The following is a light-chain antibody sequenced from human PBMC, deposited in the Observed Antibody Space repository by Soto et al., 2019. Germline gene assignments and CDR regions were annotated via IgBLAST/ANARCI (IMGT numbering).Light chain of an antibody. V-gene: IGKV2-30*02. CDR1: QSLVHSDGNTY. CDR2: KVS. J-gene: IGKJ2*01. Sequence: DVVMTQSPLSLPVTPGQPASISCRSSQSLVHSDGNTYLNWFHQRPGQSPRRLIYKVSNRDSGVPDRFSGSGSDTDFTLKISGVEAEDVGVYSCMQGTHWPPYTFGQGTKLEIK. CDR3: MQGTHWPPYT.